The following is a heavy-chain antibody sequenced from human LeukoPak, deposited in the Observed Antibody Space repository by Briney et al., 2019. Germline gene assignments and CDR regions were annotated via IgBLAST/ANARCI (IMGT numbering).Heavy chain of an antibody. Sequence: PGGSLRLSCAASGFTFSSYAMSWVRQAPGKGLEWVSAISGSGDSTYYADSVKGRFTISRDNSKNTLYPQMNSLRAEDTAVYYCAKDRRSCSSTSCPYYFDYWGQGTLVTVSS. V-gene: IGHV3-23*01. CDR1: GFTFSSYA. CDR2: ISGSGDST. CDR3: AKDRRSCSSTSCPYYFDY. J-gene: IGHJ4*02. D-gene: IGHD2-2*01.